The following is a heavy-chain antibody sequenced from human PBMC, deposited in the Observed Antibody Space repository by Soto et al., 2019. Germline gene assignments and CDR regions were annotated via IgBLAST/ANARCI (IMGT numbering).Heavy chain of an antibody. CDR3: AKDPLGNLYYYYGMDV. CDR1: GFTFSSYG. V-gene: IGHV3-30*18. J-gene: IGHJ6*02. CDR2: ISYDGSNK. Sequence: QVQLVESGGGVVQPGRSLRLSCAASGFTFSSYGMHRVRQAPGKGLEWVAVISYDGSNKYYADSVKGRFTISRDNSKNTLYLQMNSLRAEDTAVYYCAKDPLGNLYYYYGMDVWGQGTTVTVSS.